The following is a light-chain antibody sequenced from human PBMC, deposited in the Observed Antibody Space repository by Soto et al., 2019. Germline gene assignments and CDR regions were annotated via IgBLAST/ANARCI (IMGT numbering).Light chain of an antibody. CDR3: QQLSTYPST. J-gene: IGKJ4*01. V-gene: IGKV1-9*01. Sequence: QFTQSPCSLSASVGDRGTITCPASQGVGSYLAWYQQKPGEAPKLLIFAASTLQSGVPSRFSGSGPGTDFTLTISSLQAEDFATYYCQQLSTYPSTFGGGTKVDIK. CDR1: QGVGSY. CDR2: AAS.